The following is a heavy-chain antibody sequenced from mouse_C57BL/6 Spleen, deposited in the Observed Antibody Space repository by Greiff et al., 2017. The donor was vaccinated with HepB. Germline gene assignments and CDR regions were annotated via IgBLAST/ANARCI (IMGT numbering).Heavy chain of an antibody. Sequence: EVKLQESGPGLVKPSQSLSLTCSVTGYSITSGYYWNWIRQFPGNKLEWMGYISYDGSNNYNPSLKNRISITRDTSKNQFFLKLNSVTTEDTATYDCARDNWDPSWYFDVWGTGTTVTVSS. CDR1: GYSITSGYY. J-gene: IGHJ1*03. CDR3: ARDNWDPSWYFDV. V-gene: IGHV3-6*01. CDR2: ISYDGSN. D-gene: IGHD4-1*01.